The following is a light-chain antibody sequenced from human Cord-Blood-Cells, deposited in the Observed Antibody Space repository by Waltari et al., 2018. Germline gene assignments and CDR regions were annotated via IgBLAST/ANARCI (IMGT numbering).Light chain of an antibody. Sequence: QSALTQPASVSGSPGQSITITCTGTSSDVGGYHYVSWYQQHPGKAPNLMIYVVSNRPSGVSNRFAGSNSGNTASLTISGLQAEDEADYYCSSYTSSSAYVFGTGTKVTVL. CDR3: SSYTSSSAYV. CDR1: SSDVGGYHY. J-gene: IGLJ1*01. V-gene: IGLV2-14*03. CDR2: VVS.